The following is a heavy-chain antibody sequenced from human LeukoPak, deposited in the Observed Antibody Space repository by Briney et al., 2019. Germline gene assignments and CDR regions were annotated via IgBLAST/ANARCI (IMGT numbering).Heavy chain of an antibody. J-gene: IGHJ5*02. V-gene: IGHV4-59*01. CDR2: IYYSGST. CDR1: GGSISNYD. D-gene: IGHD5-12*01. Sequence: SETLSLTCTVSGGSISNYDWSWIRQPPGKGLEYIGYIYYSGSTNYNPSLKSRVTISVDTSKNQFSLKLTSVTAADTAVYYCARDRAEGGGYWFNPWGQGTLVTVSS. CDR3: ARDRAEGGGYWFNP.